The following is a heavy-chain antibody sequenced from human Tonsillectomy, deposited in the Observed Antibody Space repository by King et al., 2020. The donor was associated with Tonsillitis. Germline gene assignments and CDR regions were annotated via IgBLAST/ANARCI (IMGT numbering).Heavy chain of an antibody. CDR1: GYTLTSYG. CDR3: ARRNDYSSSHKVPLDY. J-gene: IGHJ4*02. D-gene: IGHD6-6*01. V-gene: IGHV1-18*01. Sequence: QLVQSGAEVKKPGASVKVSCKASGYTLTSYGISWVRQAPGQGLELMGWISGYDGKTNYAQKLQGRVTMTTDTSTSTAYMELRSLRSDDTAVYYCARRNDYSSSHKVPLDYWGQGTLVTVSS. CDR2: ISGYDGKT.